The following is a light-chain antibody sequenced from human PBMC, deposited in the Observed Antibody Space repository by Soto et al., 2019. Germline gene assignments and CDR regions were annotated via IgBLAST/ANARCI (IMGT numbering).Light chain of an antibody. V-gene: IGKV3-11*01. CDR1: QSLSSY. Sequence: EVVLTQSPATLSLSPGERATLSCRASQSLSSYLAWYQQKPGQAPRLLIYDASNRATDIPARFSGSGSGTDFTLTISRLEPEDFAVYFCQQRGNWPPTFGHGTKVDIK. J-gene: IGKJ3*01. CDR3: QQRGNWPPT. CDR2: DAS.